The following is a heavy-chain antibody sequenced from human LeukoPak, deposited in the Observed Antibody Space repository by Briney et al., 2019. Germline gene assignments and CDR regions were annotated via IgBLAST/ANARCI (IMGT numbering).Heavy chain of an antibody. CDR2: INHSGST. V-gene: IGHV4-34*01. J-gene: IGHJ4*02. CDR3: ARGEWELRY. Sequence: PSETLSLTCAVYGGSFSGYYWSWIRQSPGKGLEWIGEINHSGSTNYNPSLTSRVTISVDTSKNQFSLKLSSVTAADTAVYYCARGEWELRYWGQGALVTVSS. D-gene: IGHD1-26*01. CDR1: GGSFSGYY.